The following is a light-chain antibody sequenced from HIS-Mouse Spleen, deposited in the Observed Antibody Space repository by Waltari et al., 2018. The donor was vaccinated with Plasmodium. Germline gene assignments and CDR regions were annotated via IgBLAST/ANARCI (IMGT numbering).Light chain of an antibody. CDR1: SSDVGGYNY. V-gene: IGLV2-8*01. Sequence: HSALTQPPSASGSPGPSVTISCTGTSSDVGGYNYVSWYQHHPGKAPKLMIYEVSKRPSGVPDRFSGSKSGNTASLTVSGLQAEDEADYYCSSYAGSNNLVFGGGTKLTVL. J-gene: IGLJ2*01. CDR3: SSYAGSNNLV. CDR2: EVS.